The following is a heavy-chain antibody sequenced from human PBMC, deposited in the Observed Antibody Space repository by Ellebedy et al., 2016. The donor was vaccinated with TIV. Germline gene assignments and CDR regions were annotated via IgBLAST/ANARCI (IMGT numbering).Heavy chain of an antibody. V-gene: IGHV3-53*01. J-gene: IGHJ4*02. Sequence: GESLKISCAASGFTVSSIYMTWVRQAPAKGLEWVSVIHSGGSPGYADSVKGRFTISRDDSKNTLYLQMSSLRAEDTAVYYCASGVRGYWDFDYWGQGALVTVSS. CDR2: IHSGGSP. CDR3: ASGVRGYWDFDY. D-gene: IGHD3-22*01. CDR1: GFTVSSIY.